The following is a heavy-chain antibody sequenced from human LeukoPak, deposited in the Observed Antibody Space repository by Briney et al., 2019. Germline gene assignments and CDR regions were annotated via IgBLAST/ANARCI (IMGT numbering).Heavy chain of an antibody. D-gene: IGHD3-10*01. Sequence: ASVKVSCKASGGTFSSYAISWVRQAPGQGLEWMGWINTNTGNPTYAQGFTGRFVFSLDASVSTAYLQISSLKAEDTAVYYCARDKLWFGELLSGWFDPWGQGTLVTVSS. V-gene: IGHV7-4-1*02. CDR2: INTNTGNP. CDR3: ARDKLWFGELLSGWFDP. CDR1: GGTFSSYA. J-gene: IGHJ5*02.